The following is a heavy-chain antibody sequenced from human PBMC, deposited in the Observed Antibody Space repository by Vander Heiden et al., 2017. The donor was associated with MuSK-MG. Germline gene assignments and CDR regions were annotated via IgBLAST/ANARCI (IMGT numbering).Heavy chain of an antibody. D-gene: IGHD1-26*01. V-gene: IGHV2-26*01. Sequence: QVTLKESGPVLVKPTETLTLTCTVSGFSLSNARMGVSWIRQPPGKALEWLAHIFSNDEKSYSTSLKSRLTISKDTSKSQVVLTMTNMDPVDTATYYCARIPGYSDFNGGYYYYYMDVWGKGTTVTVSS. CDR3: ARIPGYSDFNGGYYYYYMDV. J-gene: IGHJ6*03. CDR1: GFSLSNARMG. CDR2: IFSNDEK.